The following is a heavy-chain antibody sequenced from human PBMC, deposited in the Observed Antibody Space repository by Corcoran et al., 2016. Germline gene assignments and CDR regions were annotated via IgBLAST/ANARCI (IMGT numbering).Heavy chain of an antibody. CDR2: ISYDGSKK. CDR1: GFTFRNYG. CDR3: AKDSEHTAYSRGWPYDY. V-gene: IGHV3-30*18. Sequence: QVQLVVSGGGVVQPGNSLRLSCAASGFTFRNYGIHWVRQAPGKGLEWVGGISYDGSKKFYGDSVKGRFTLSRDNSKNTLYLQMSSLRAEDTAVYFCAKDSEHTAYSRGWPYDYWGQGTLVTVSS. D-gene: IGHD6-19*01. J-gene: IGHJ4*02.